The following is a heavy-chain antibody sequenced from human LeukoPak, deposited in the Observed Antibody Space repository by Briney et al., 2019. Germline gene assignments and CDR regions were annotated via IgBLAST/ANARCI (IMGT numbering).Heavy chain of an antibody. CDR3: ARVLRDGYNLYYMDV. D-gene: IGHD5-24*01. CDR1: GGSISPYY. CDR2: IYYSGST. Sequence: SETLSLTCTVSGGSISPYYWSWIRQPPGKGLEWIGYIYYSGSTNYNPSLKSRVTISVDTSKNQFSLKLSSVTAADTAVYYCARVLRDGYNLYYMDVWGKGTTVTVSS. V-gene: IGHV4-59*01. J-gene: IGHJ6*03.